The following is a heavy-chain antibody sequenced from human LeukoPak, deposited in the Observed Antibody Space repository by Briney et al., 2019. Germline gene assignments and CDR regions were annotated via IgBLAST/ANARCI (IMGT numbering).Heavy chain of an antibody. CDR2: ISGSGGST. J-gene: IGHJ5*02. Sequence: GGSLRLSCAASGFTFSSYAMSWVRQAPGKGLEWVSAISGSGGSTYYADSVKGRFTISRDNSKNTLYLQMNSLRAEDTAVYYCAKPPSGETDYSNWFDPWGQGTLVTVSS. V-gene: IGHV3-23*01. CDR1: GFTFSSYA. CDR3: AKPPSGETDYSNWFDP. D-gene: IGHD3-16*01.